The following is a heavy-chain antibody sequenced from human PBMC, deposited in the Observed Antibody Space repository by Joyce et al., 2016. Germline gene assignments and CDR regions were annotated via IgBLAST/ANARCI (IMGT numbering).Heavy chain of an antibody. CDR1: GFTFNTYD. D-gene: IGHD2-8*02. V-gene: IGHV3-33*01. CDR3: ARDWHTGAWYYFDY. J-gene: IGHJ4*02. Sequence: QVQLVESGGGVVQPGRSLRLSCAVSGFTFNTYDMHWVRQAPGKGLEWVAVIWSDGTNKYYADSVKGRFTISRDTSKNTLFLHMNSLRAEDTALYYCARDWHTGAWYYFDYWGQGTLVTVSS. CDR2: IWSDGTNK.